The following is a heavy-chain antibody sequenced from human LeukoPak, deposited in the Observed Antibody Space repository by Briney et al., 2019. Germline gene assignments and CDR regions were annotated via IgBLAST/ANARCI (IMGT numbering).Heavy chain of an antibody. V-gene: IGHV3-30*02. CDR3: AKDLLESPYYDFWSGYYPLDY. CDR2: IRYDGSNK. D-gene: IGHD3-3*01. J-gene: IGHJ4*02. CDR1: GFTFSSYG. Sequence: GSLRLSCAASGFTFSSYGMHWVRQAPGKGLEWVAFIRYDGSNKYYADSVKGRFTISRDNSKNTLYLQMNSLRAEDTAVYYCAKDLLESPYYDFWSGYYPLDYWGQGTLVTVSS.